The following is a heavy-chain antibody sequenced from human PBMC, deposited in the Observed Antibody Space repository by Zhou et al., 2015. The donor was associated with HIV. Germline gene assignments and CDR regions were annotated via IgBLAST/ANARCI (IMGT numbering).Heavy chain of an antibody. J-gene: IGHJ4*02. CDR2: IIPNSGGT. CDR1: GGTFSSYA. D-gene: IGHD3-22*01. CDR3: AGYYDSSGSLVDY. Sequence: QVQLVQSGAEVKKPGSSVKVSCKASGGTFSSYAISWVRQAPGQGLEWMGGIIPNSGGTNYAQKFQGRVTMTRDTSISTAYMELSRLRSDDTAVYYCAGYYDSSGSLVDYWGQGTLGHRLL. V-gene: IGHV1-2*02.